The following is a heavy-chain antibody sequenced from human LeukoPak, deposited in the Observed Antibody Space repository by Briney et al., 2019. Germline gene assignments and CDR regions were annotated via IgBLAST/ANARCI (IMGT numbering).Heavy chain of an antibody. CDR2: FSISSNI. J-gene: IGHJ3*02. D-gene: IGHD2-21*01. CDR1: GFTFSSYG. CDR3: ARAGVRDAFDI. Sequence: GGSLRLSCAASGFTFSSYGMHWVRQAPGKGLEWVSCFSISSNIYYADSVKGRFTISRDNAENSLYLQMNSLRAEDTAVYYCARAGVRDAFDIWGQGTMVTVSS. V-gene: IGHV3-48*01.